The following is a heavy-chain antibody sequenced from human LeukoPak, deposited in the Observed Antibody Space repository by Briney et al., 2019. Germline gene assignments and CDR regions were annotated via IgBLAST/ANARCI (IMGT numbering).Heavy chain of an antibody. CDR3: ARGYCSGGSCYSVGYFDY. CDR2: IYYSGST. V-gene: IGHV4-61*01. J-gene: IGHJ4*02. Sequence: SETLSLTCTVSGGSVSSGCYYWSWIRQPPGKGLEWIGYIYYSGSTNYNPSLKSRVTISVDTSKNQFSLKLSSVTAADTAVYYCARGYCSGGSCYSVGYFDYWGQGTLVTVSS. CDR1: GGSVSSGCYY. D-gene: IGHD2-15*01.